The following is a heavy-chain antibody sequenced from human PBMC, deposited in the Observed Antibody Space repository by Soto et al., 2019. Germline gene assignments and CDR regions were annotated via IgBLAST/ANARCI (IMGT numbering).Heavy chain of an antibody. CDR2: ISSSSSTI. CDR3: ARDTTMIVVIAYGMDV. J-gene: IGHJ6*02. V-gene: IGHV3-48*02. Sequence: EVQLVESGGGLVQPGGSLRLSCAASGFTFSSYSMNWVRQAPGKGLEWVSYISSSSSTIYYADSVKGRFTISRDNAKNSLYLQMNSLRDEDTAVYYCARDTTMIVVIAYGMDVWGQGTTVTVSS. D-gene: IGHD3-22*01. CDR1: GFTFSSYS.